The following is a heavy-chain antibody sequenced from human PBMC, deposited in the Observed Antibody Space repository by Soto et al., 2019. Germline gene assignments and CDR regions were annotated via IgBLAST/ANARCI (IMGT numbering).Heavy chain of an antibody. CDR1: GFTFSSYG. D-gene: IGHD3-3*01. J-gene: IGHJ3*02. CDR3: ERELEAFDI. V-gene: IGHV3-33*01. CDR2: IWYDGSNK. Sequence: QVQVVESGGGVVQPGRSLRLSCAASGFTFSSYGMHWVRQAPGKGLEWVAVIWYDGSNKNYGDSVKGRFTISRDNSKNTLYLQMNSLRAEDTAVYYCERELEAFDIWGQGTMVTVSS.